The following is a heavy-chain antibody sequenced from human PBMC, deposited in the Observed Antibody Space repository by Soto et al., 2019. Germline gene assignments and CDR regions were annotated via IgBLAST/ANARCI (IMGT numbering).Heavy chain of an antibody. J-gene: IGHJ4*02. V-gene: IGHV1-18*01. D-gene: IGHD3-22*01. CDR3: ARFGHYYDRIGSVDY. CDR1: GYTFTSYG. CDR2: ISAYNGNT. Sequence: QVKLVQSGAEVKKPGASVKVSCKASGYTFTSYGISWVRQAPGQGLEWMGWISAYNGNTNYAQKLQGRVTMTTDTSTSTASMELRCLRSDDTAVYYCARFGHYYDRIGSVDYWGQGTLVTVSS.